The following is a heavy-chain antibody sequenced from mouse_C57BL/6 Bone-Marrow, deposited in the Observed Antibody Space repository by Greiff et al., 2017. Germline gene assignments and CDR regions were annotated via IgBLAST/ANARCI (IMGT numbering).Heavy chain of an antibody. CDR3: ARERGR. CDR1: GYTFTDYY. CDR2: IYPGSGNT. Sequence: QVQLKESGAELVRPGASVKLSCKASGYTFTDYYINWVKQRPGQGLEWIARIYPGSGNTYYNEKFKGKATLTAEKSSSTAYMQLSSLTSEDSAVYFWARERGRWGQGTLVTVSA. V-gene: IGHV1-76*01. J-gene: IGHJ3*02.